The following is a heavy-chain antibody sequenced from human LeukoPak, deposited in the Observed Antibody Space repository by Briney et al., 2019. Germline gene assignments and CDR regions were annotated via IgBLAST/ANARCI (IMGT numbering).Heavy chain of an antibody. CDR1: GGSISSYY. V-gene: IGHV4-59*01. CDR3: ARGDYYGSGPGFDY. D-gene: IGHD3-10*01. Sequence: SETLSLTCTVSGGSISSYYWSWIRQPPGKGLEWIGYIYYSGSTNYNPSLKSRVTISVDTSNNQFSLKLSSVTAADTAVYYCARGDYYGSGPGFDYWGQGTLVTVSS. J-gene: IGHJ4*02. CDR2: IYYSGST.